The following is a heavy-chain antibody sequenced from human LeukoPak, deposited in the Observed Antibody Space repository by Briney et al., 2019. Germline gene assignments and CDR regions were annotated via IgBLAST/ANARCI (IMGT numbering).Heavy chain of an antibody. CDR1: GYTFSSHG. CDR2: ISAYNGNT. V-gene: IGHV1-18*01. CDR3: ARLVVIASIGWFDP. Sequence: AASVKVSCKASGYTFSSHGVSWVRQAPGQGLEWMGWISAYNGNTNYAQKLQGRVTMTTDTSTSTAYMELRSLRSDDTAVYYCARLVVIASIGWFDPWGQGTLVTVSS. D-gene: IGHD3-22*01. J-gene: IGHJ5*02.